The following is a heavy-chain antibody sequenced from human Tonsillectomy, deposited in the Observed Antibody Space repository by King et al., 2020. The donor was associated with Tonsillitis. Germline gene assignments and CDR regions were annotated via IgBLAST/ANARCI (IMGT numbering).Heavy chain of an antibody. J-gene: IGHJ6*02. CDR1: GFTFSSYS. V-gene: IGHV3-23*04. CDR2: ISGSGAST. CDR3: AKATLTGNAWYFYYAMDV. D-gene: IGHD7-27*01. Sequence: VQLVESGGGLVQPGGSLRLSCAASGFTFSSYSMTWVRQAPGKGLEWVSGISGSGASTYYADSVKGRFTISRDNSKNTLYLQMSSLSAEDTAIYYCAKATLTGNAWYFYYAMDVWGLGTMVTVSS.